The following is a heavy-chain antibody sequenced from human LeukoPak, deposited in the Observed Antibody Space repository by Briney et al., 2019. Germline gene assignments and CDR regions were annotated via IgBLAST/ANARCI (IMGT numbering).Heavy chain of an antibody. J-gene: IGHJ4*02. Sequence: GRSLRLSCAASGFTSSSYAMHWVRQAPGRGLEWVAVISYEGSNKNYADSVKGRFTISRDNSKNTLYLQMNSLRAEDTAVYYCARGYDSGGYYYAYYFDYWGQGTLVTVSS. CDR3: ARGYDSGGYYYAYYFDY. CDR1: GFTSSSYA. V-gene: IGHV3-30-3*01. D-gene: IGHD3-22*01. CDR2: ISYEGSNK.